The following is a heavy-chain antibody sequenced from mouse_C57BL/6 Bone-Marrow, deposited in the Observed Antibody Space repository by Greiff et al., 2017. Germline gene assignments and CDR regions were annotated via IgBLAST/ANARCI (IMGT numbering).Heavy chain of an antibody. CDR3: ARIGAWFAY. Sequence: VQLQQSGPGLVQPSQSLSITCTVSGFSLTSYGVHWVRQSPGKGLEWLGVIWSGGSTDYNAAFISRLSISKDNSKSQVFFKMNSLQADDTAIYYCARIGAWFAYWGQGTLVTVSA. V-gene: IGHV2-2*01. J-gene: IGHJ3*01. CDR2: IWSGGST. CDR1: GFSLTSYG. D-gene: IGHD3-1*01.